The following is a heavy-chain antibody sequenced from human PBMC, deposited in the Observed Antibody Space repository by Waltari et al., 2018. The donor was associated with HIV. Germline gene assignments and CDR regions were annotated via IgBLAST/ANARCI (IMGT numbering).Heavy chain of an antibody. V-gene: IGHV4-59*01. CDR2: SYDSGST. Sequence: QVQLQESGPGLVKPSETLSLTCTVSGCPISYSYWSWIRQPPGKTLEWIGYSYDSGSTRYNPSLQSRVTISVDRSKNLFSLRLTSVTAADTAVYYCARKVSSSSSKDDAFDIWGQGTMVTVSS. D-gene: IGHD6-6*01. CDR1: GCPISYSY. J-gene: IGHJ3*02. CDR3: ARKVSSSSSKDDAFDI.